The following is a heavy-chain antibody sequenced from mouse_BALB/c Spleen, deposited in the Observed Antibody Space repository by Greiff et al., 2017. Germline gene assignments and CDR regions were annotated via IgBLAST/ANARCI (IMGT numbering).Heavy chain of an antibody. J-gene: IGHJ3*01. D-gene: IGHD2-3*01. CDR3: ARDGVYDGYSFAY. CDR1: GFTFSSYG. Sequence: EVQLVESGGGLVQPGGSLKLSCAASGFTFSSYGMSWVRQTPDKRLELVATINSNGGSTYYPDSVKGRFTISRDNAKNTLYLQMSSLKSEDTAMYYCARDGVYDGYSFAYWGQGTLVTVSA. CDR2: INSNGGST. V-gene: IGHV5-6-3*01.